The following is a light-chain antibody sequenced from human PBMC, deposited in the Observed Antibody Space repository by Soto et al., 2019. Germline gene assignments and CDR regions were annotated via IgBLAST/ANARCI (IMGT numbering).Light chain of an antibody. J-gene: IGKJ4*01. CDR2: EVS. CDR1: QSILLSNGKTY. Sequence: DIVMTQTPLSLSVTPGQPAAISCKSSQSILLSNGKTYLYWYLQKPVQPPQLLIYEVSNRFSGVPDRFRSSRSGTDFTLKIIRVEAEDVGYYYCMESLQFPLTIGGGTKVEIK. V-gene: IGKV2D-29*01. CDR3: MESLQFPLT.